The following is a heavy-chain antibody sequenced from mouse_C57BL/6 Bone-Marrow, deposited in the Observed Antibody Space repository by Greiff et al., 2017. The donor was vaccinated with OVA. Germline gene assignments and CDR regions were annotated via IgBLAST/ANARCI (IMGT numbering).Heavy chain of an antibody. Sequence: EVQLVESGGDLVKPGGSLKLSCAASGFTFSSYGMSWVRQTPDKRLEWVATISSGGSYTYSPASVQGRFTISRDNAKNTLYLQMSSLKSEDTAMYYCARHGALYYGNYYAMDYWGQGTSVTVSS. J-gene: IGHJ4*01. D-gene: IGHD2-1*01. CDR2: ISSGGSYT. CDR1: GFTFSSYG. CDR3: ARHGALYYGNYYAMDY. V-gene: IGHV5-6*01.